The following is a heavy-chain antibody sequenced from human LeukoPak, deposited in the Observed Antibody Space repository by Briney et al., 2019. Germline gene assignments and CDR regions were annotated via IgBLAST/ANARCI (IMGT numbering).Heavy chain of an antibody. D-gene: IGHD6-13*01. CDR1: GGSFSGYY. V-gene: IGHV4-34*01. CDR2: INHSGST. J-gene: IGHJ5*02. Sequence: SETLSLTCAAYGGSFSGYYRSWIRQPPGKGLEWIGEINHSGSTNYNPSLKSRVTISVDTSKNQFSLKLSSVTAADTAVYYCARELRAAAARYGANWFDPWGQGTLVTVSS. CDR3: ARELRAAAARYGANWFDP.